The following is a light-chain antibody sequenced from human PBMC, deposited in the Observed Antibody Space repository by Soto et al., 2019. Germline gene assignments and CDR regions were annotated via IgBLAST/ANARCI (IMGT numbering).Light chain of an antibody. V-gene: IGKV3-20*01. J-gene: IGKJ1*01. CDR1: QSVSNNY. Sequence: IVWTQSPGTLSLSPGEGATLSCRASQSVSNNYLAWYQQKPGQAPRLLIYGASNRATGIPDRFSGSGSGTDFTLTISRLEPEDFAVYYCQRYGSSGTFGQGTKVDIK. CDR2: GAS. CDR3: QRYGSSGT.